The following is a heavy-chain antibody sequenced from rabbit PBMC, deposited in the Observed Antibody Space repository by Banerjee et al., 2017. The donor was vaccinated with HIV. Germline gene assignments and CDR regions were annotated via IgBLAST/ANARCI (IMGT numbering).Heavy chain of an antibody. CDR2: IYSSSGST. Sequence: QEQLVESGGGLVQPEGSLTLTCKASGSDISSNAMCWVRQAPGKGLELIACIYSSSGSTWYASWAKGRFTISKTSSTTVTLQMTSLTAADTATYFCARDLAAVTGWNFGLWGPGTLVTVS. D-gene: IGHD7-1*01. CDR1: GSDISSNA. V-gene: IGHV1S45*01. J-gene: IGHJ4*01. CDR3: ARDLAAVTGWNFGL.